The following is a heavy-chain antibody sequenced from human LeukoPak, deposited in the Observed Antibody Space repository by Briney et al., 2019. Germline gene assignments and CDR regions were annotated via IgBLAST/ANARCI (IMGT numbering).Heavy chain of an antibody. D-gene: IGHD3-16*01. CDR3: ARDLGFDS. Sequence: ASVKVSCKTSGYTFSVYYIQWVRQVPGLGLEWVGWINPNTGGTNYAQNFQGRVTMTRDTSISTAYMEVTRLTSDDTAIYYCARDLGFDSWGQGTLVTVSS. CDR1: GYTFSVYY. V-gene: IGHV1-2*02. J-gene: IGHJ4*02. CDR2: INPNTGGT.